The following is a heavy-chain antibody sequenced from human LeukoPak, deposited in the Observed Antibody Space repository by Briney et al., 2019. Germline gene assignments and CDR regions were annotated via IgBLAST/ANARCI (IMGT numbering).Heavy chain of an antibody. D-gene: IGHD1-7*01. J-gene: IGHJ6*02. V-gene: IGHV1-69*04. CDR2: IIPIFGIA. Sequence: SVKVSCKASGGTFSSYAISWVRQAPGQGLEWMGRIIPIFGIANYAQKFQGRVTITADKSTSTAYMELSSLRSEDTAVYYWARDPPIRGITGTPNVYYGMDVWGQGTTVTVSS. CDR1: GGTFSSYA. CDR3: ARDPPIRGITGTPNVYYGMDV.